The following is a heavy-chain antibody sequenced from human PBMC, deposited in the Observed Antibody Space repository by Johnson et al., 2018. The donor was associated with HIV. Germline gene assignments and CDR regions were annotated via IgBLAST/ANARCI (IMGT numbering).Heavy chain of an antibody. CDR3: AKYRQQLVRSAFDI. CDR1: GFTFSSYA. J-gene: IGHJ3*02. Sequence: QVQLVESGGGVVQPGRSLRLSCAASGFTFSSYAMHWVRQAPGKGLEWVAFIRYDGSNKYYSDSVKGRFTISRDNSKNTLYLQMNSLRAEGTAVYYCAKYRQQLVRSAFDIWGQGTMVTVSS. V-gene: IGHV3-30*02. CDR2: IRYDGSNK. D-gene: IGHD6-13*01.